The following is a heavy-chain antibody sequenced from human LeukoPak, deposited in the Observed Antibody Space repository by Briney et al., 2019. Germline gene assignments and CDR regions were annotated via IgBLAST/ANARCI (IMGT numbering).Heavy chain of an antibody. D-gene: IGHD1-26*01. CDR3: ARLDSGDHGNIPH. Sequence: SETLSLTCTVSGGSISPYYWTWIRQPPRKGLEWIGYIYHTGTTRYNPSLNSRVTISVETSKNQFSLRLNSVTAADTAIYYCARLDSGDHGNIPHWGQGTLVTVSS. CDR1: GGSISPYY. CDR2: IYHTGTT. J-gene: IGHJ1*01. V-gene: IGHV4-59*08.